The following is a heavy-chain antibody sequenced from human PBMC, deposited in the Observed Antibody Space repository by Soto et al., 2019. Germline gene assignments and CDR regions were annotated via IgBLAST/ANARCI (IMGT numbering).Heavy chain of an antibody. D-gene: IGHD3-10*01. CDR3: AKSLPGITMVRGVIIAPKFDY. CDR2: ISSSSSTI. V-gene: IGHV3-48*01. Sequence: PGVSLRLSCAASGFTFSSYSMNWVRQAPGKGLEWVSYISSSSSTIYYADSVKGRFTISRDNAKNSLYLQMNSLRAEDTAVYYCAKSLPGITMVRGVIIAPKFDYWGQGTLVTVS. J-gene: IGHJ4*02. CDR1: GFTFSSYS.